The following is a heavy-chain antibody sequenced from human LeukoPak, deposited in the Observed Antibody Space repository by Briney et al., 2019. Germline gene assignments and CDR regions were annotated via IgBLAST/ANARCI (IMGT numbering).Heavy chain of an antibody. CDR3: ARAGALFRAFDI. V-gene: IGHV3-53*01. CDR2: IYSGGST. J-gene: IGHJ3*02. D-gene: IGHD2/OR15-2a*01. Sequence: GSLRLSCAASGFTFSNAWMSWVRQAPGKGLEWVSVIYSGGSTYYADSVKGRFTISRDNSKNTLYLQMNSLRAEDTAVYYCARAGALFRAFDIWGQGTMVTVSS. CDR1: GFTFSNAW.